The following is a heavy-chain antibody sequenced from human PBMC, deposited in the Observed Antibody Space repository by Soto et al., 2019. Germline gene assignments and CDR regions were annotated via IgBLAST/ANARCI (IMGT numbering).Heavy chain of an antibody. Sequence: QVQLQESGPGLVKPSETLSLTCTVSGASISAYAWSWIRQPAGKGLEWIGRLFSSGNTDYNPSFKSRLTMSADTSKSQLSLRLSSVTAADTAVYYCARGPYSSGWYVVDYWGQGTLVTVSS. CDR1: GASISAYA. J-gene: IGHJ4*02. CDR3: ARGPYSSGWYVVDY. D-gene: IGHD6-19*01. CDR2: LFSSGNT. V-gene: IGHV4-4*07.